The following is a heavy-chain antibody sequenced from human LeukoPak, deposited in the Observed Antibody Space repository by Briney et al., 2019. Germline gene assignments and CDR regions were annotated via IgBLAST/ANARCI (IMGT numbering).Heavy chain of an antibody. D-gene: IGHD1-26*01. CDR2: ISASGGRT. V-gene: IGHV3-23*01. Sequence: QSGGSLRLSCAASGFTFASYAMSWVRQAPGKGPECVATISASGGRTEYVDSVKGRFTISRDSSKNTLHLQLDSLRADDTAVYYCAKAKLSGSIEWYFDYWGQGTLVTVSS. CDR1: GFTFASYA. CDR3: AKAKLSGSIEWYFDY. J-gene: IGHJ4*02.